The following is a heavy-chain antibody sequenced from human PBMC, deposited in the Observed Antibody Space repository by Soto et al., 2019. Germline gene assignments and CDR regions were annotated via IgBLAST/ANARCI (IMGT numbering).Heavy chain of an antibody. V-gene: IGHV3-30-3*01. CDR1: GFTFSSYA. CDR3: ERGSRHSDGYVEVVDY. D-gene: IGHD5-18*01. Sequence: QVQLVESGGGVVHPGRSLRLACAASGFTFSSYAMHWVRQAPGKGLEWVAVISYDGSNKYYADSVKGRFTISRDNSKKTLDLQMNSLRAEDTAVYYGERGSRHSDGYVEVVDYWGQGTLVTVSS. CDR2: ISYDGSNK. J-gene: IGHJ4*02.